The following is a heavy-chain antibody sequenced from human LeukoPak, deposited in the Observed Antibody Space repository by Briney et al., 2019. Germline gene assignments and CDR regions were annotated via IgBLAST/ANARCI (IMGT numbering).Heavy chain of an antibody. CDR2: IHTNGNT. D-gene: IGHD1-26*01. V-gene: IGHV4-4*07. CDR3: AREGGSYRFFDY. Sequence: SETLSLTCTVSGGSISSYYWSWIQQPAGKGLEWIGRIHTNGNTNYNPSLKSRATMSADTSKNQFSLNVSSVTAADTAVYYCAREGGSYRFFDYWGQGTLVTVSS. CDR1: GGSISSYY. J-gene: IGHJ4*02.